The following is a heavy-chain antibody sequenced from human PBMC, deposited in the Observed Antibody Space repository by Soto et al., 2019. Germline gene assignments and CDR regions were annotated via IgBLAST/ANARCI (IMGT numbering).Heavy chain of an antibody. CDR3: VRDPHGHIDSDC. CDR1: GYTFTSYG. CDR2: ISAYNGDT. Sequence: QVQLVQSGAEVKEPGASVKISCKASGYTFTSYGISWVRQAPGQGLEWMSWISAYNGDTNYAQKVQGRVTMTTDTSTSTGFMELRSLRFDGTAVYYCVRDPHGHIDSDCWGQGTLVTVSS. V-gene: IGHV1-18*01. J-gene: IGHJ4*02.